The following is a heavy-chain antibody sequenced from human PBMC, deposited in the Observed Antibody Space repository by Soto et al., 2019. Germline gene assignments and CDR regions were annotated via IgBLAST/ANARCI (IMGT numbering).Heavy chain of an antibody. V-gene: IGHV4-59*08. CDR3: ARGPYYYDSSGYYRYYYYGMDV. J-gene: IGHJ6*02. D-gene: IGHD3-22*01. CDR2: IYYSGST. Sequence: PSETLSLTCTVSGGSISSYYWSWIRQPPGKGLEWIGYIYYSGSTNYNPSLKSRVTISVDTSKNQFSLKLSSVTAADTAVYYCARGPYYYDSSGYYRYYYYGMDVWGQGTTVTVSS. CDR1: GGSISSYY.